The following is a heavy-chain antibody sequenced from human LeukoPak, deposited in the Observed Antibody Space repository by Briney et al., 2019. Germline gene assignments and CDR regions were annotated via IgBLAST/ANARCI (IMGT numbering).Heavy chain of an antibody. CDR1: GSSLSTSGVG. CDR3: AHRRPYYDSSGYFRVSNAFDI. V-gene: IGHV2-5*02. Sequence: SGPTLVNPTQTLTLTCTFSGSSLSTSGVGVGWIRQPPVKALEWLALIYWDDDKRYSPSLKSRLTITKDTSKNQVVLTMTNMDPVDTATYYCAHRRPYYDSSGYFRVSNAFDIWGQGTMVTVSS. CDR2: IYWDDDK. D-gene: IGHD3-22*01. J-gene: IGHJ3*02.